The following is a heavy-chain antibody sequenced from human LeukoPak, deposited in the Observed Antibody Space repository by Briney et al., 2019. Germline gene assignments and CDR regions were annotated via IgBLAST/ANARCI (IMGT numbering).Heavy chain of an antibody. CDR1: GYTFSNAW. CDR2: IKSKTDGGTT. V-gene: IGHV3-15*01. CDR3: TTDPDYDMLNWFDP. D-gene: IGHD3-9*01. Sequence: GGSLRLSCAASGYTFSNAWMSWVRQAPGKGLEWVGGIKSKTDGGTTDYAAPVKGRFTISRDDSKNTLYLQMNSLKTEDTAVYYCTTDPDYDMLNWFDPWGQGTLVTVSS. J-gene: IGHJ5*02.